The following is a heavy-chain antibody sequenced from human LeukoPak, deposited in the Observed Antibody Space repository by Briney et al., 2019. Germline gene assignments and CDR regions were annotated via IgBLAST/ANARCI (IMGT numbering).Heavy chain of an antibody. V-gene: IGHV1-2*02. J-gene: IGHJ4*02. CDR3: VRDRTKYCSSTSCPLDC. D-gene: IGHD2-2*01. CDR1: GYSFTGYY. Sequence: ASVKVSCKASGYSFTGYYMHWVRQAPGQGLEWMGWINPYSGGTNYAQKFQGGVTMTRDTSISTAYMELSRLRSDDTAVYYCVRDRTKYCSSTSCPLDCWGQGTLVTVSS. CDR2: INPYSGGT.